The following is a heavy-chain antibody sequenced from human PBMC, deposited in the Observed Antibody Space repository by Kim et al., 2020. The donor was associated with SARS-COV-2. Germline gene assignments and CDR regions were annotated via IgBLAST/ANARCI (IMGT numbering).Heavy chain of an antibody. Sequence: ASVKVSCKASGYTFTSYGISWVRQAPGQGLEWMGWISAYNGNTNYAQKLQGRVTMTTDTSTSTAYMELRRLRSDDTAVYYCAREPEWWLRVGHYDYGMDVWGQGTAVTVSS. CDR2: ISAYNGNT. V-gene: IGHV1-18*01. J-gene: IGHJ6*02. CDR1: GYTFTSYG. CDR3: AREPEWWLRVGHYDYGMDV. D-gene: IGHD5-12*01.